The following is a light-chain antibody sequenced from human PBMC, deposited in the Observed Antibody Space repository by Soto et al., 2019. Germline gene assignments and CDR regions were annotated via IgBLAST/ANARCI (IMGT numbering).Light chain of an antibody. Sequence: DIQMTQSPSSVSASVGDRVTITFRASQAIDSWLAWYQQKPGEAPKLLIFTGSLLHSGVPPRFSGSGSGTEFTLAITSLQSEDFAVYYCQQYNNWPSFGQGTRLEIK. CDR1: QAIDSW. J-gene: IGKJ5*01. CDR2: TGS. V-gene: IGKV1-12*02. CDR3: QQYNNWPS.